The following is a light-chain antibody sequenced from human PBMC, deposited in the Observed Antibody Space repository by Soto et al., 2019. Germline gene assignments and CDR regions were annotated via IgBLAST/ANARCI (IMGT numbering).Light chain of an antibody. CDR2: LEGSGSY. CDR1: SGHSTYI. V-gene: IGLV4-60*02. Sequence: QLVLTQSSSASASLVSSVKLTCTLSSGHSTYIIAWHQQQPGKAPRYLMKLEGSGSYNQGSGIPDRFSGSSSGADRYLTISNLQFEDEADYYCETWDTNVVVFGGGTKLTVL. J-gene: IGLJ2*01. CDR3: ETWDTNVVV.